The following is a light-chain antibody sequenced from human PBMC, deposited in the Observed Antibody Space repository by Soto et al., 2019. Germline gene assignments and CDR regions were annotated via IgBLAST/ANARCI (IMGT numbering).Light chain of an antibody. CDR1: QSVSSSY. CDR2: GAS. CDR3: QHYGGSLWT. V-gene: IGKV3-20*01. J-gene: IGKJ1*01. Sequence: EIVLTQSPGTLSLSPGEGVTLSCRASQSVSSSYLAWYQHKPGQAPRLLIYGASRRATGIPDRFSGSGSGTDFTLSISRLEPEEYAVYFCQHYGGSLWTFGQGTKVEVK.